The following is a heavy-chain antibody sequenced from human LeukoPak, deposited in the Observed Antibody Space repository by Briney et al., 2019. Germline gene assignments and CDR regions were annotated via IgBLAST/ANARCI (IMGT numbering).Heavy chain of an antibody. D-gene: IGHD1-26*01. Sequence: PSKTLSLTCTVSGGSISGYYWSWIRQPPGKGLEWIGYIYSSGSTNSNPSLKSRVTISVDTSKNQLSLKVRSVTAADTAVYYCARHLRAGSPLFDYWGQRNLVTVSS. CDR2: IYSSGST. J-gene: IGHJ4*02. V-gene: IGHV4-4*09. CDR1: GGSISGYY. CDR3: ARHLRAGSPLFDY.